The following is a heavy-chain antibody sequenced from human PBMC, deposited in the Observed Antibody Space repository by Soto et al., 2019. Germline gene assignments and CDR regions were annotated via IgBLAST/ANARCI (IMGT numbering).Heavy chain of an antibody. CDR1: GFTFSSYA. Sequence: EVQLLESGGGLVQPGGSLRLSCAASGFTFSSYAMSWVRQAPGKGLEWVSAISGSGGSTYYADSVKGRFTISRDNSKNTLDLQMNSLRAEDTAVYYCASIGIVVVPAAIFDYWGQGTLVTVSS. V-gene: IGHV3-23*01. CDR2: ISGSGGST. CDR3: ASIGIVVVPAAIFDY. J-gene: IGHJ4*02. D-gene: IGHD2-2*01.